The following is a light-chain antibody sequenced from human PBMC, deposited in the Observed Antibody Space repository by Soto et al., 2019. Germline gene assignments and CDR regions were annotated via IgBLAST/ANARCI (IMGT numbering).Light chain of an antibody. J-gene: IGLJ2*01. CDR1: SSDVGGYNY. Sequence: QSVLTQPPSASGSPGQSVTISCTGTSSDVGGYNYVSWYQQHPGKAPKLMIYEVTKRPSGVPDRFSGSKSGNTASLTVSGLKAGDEADYYCTSYAVSNNFVVIGGGTKLTVL. CDR3: TSYAVSNNFVV. CDR2: EVT. V-gene: IGLV2-8*01.